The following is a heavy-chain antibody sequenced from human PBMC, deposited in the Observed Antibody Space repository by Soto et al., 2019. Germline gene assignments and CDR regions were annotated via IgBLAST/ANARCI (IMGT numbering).Heavy chain of an antibody. V-gene: IGHV1-24*01. CDR1: GYTLTELS. J-gene: IGHJ6*02. CDR3: ATLGSGWYSYGMDV. D-gene: IGHD6-19*01. Sequence: ASVKVSCKVSGYTLTELSMHLVRQAPGKGLEWMGGFDPEDGETIYAQKFQGRVTMTEDTSTDTAYMELSSLRSEDTAVYYCATLGSGWYSYGMDVWGQGTTVTVSS. CDR2: FDPEDGET.